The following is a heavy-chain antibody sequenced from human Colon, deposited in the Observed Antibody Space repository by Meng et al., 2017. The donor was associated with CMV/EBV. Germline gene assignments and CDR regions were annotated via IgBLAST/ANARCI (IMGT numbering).Heavy chain of an antibody. V-gene: IGHV1-2*02. Sequence: ASVKVSCKASGYTFTCYCMHWVRQAPGQGLEWMGWINPNSGGTNYAQKFQGRVTMTRDTSISTAYMELRRLRSDDTAVYYCARAKEAVFGVVITSARNYYGMDVWGQGTTVTVSS. D-gene: IGHD3-3*01. CDR1: GYTFTCYC. J-gene: IGHJ6*02. CDR2: INPNSGGT. CDR3: ARAKEAVFGVVITSARNYYGMDV.